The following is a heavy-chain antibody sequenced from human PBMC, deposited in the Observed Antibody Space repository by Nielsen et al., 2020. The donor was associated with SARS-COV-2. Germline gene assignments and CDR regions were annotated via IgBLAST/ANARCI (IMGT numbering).Heavy chain of an antibody. CDR3: AKDENCSGGSCLDV. CDR2: ISYDGSNK. V-gene: IGHV3-30*18. CDR1: GFTFSSYG. J-gene: IGHJ6*02. D-gene: IGHD2-15*01. Sequence: LSLTCAASGFTFSSYGMHWVRQAPGKGLEWVAVISYDGSNKYYADSVKGRFTISRDNSKNTLYLQMNSLRAEDTAVYYCAKDENCSGGSCLDVWGQGTTVTVSS.